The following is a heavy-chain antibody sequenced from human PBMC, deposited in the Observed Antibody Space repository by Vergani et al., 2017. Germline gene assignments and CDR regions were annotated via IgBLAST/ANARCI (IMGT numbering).Heavy chain of an antibody. CDR1: GGTFSSYT. V-gene: IGHV1-69*04. D-gene: IGHD3-22*01. Sequence: QFQLFHSVAEFKKPGSSVKVSCKASGGTFSSYTISWVRQAPGQGLEWMGRIIPILGIANYAQKFQGRVTITAYKSTSTAYMELSSLRSEDTAVYYCAREIVRGITMIVVVTDWFDPWGQGTLVSVTS. CDR3: AREIVRGITMIVVVTDWFDP. CDR2: IIPILGIA. J-gene: IGHJ5*02.